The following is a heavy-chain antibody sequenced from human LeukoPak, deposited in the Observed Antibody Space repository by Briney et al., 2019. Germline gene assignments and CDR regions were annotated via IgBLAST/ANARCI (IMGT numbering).Heavy chain of an antibody. D-gene: IGHD5-24*01. Sequence: SQTLSLTCAISGDSVSSNSAAWNCIRQSPWRGLESLVRAYYRYKWYYDYAESVICRINIKTDTSKNQFSLQLKSVAPEDTAVYYCARDQDGLDYWGQGTLVTVSS. CDR2: AYYRYKWYY. J-gene: IGHJ4*02. CDR1: GDSVSSNSAA. V-gene: IGHV6-1*01. CDR3: ARDQDGLDY.